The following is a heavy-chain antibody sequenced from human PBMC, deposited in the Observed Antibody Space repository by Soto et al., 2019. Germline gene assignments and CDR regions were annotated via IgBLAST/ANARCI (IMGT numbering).Heavy chain of an antibody. D-gene: IGHD5-12*01. J-gene: IGHJ4*02. V-gene: IGHV1-69*06. CDR3: ARVTSDIVGYFDY. CDR2: IIPIFGTA. CDR1: GVTFSSYA. Sequence: ASVKVSCKASGVTFSSYAISWVRQAPGQGLEWMGGIIPIFGTANYAQKFQGRVTITADKSTSTAYMELSSLRSEDTAVYYCARVTSDIVGYFDYWGQGTLVTVSS.